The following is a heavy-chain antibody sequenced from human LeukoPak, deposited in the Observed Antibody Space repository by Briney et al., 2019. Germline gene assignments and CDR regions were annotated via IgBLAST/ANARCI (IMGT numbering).Heavy chain of an antibody. J-gene: IGHJ5*02. CDR2: IYHSGST. Sequence: SETLSLTCAVSGGSISSGGYSWSWIRQPPGKGLEWIGYIYHSGSTYYNPSLKSRVTISVDRSKKQFSLKLSSVTAADTAVYYCARSSIAAPVSWFDPWGQGTLVTVSS. D-gene: IGHD6-6*01. CDR3: ARSSIAAPVSWFDP. V-gene: IGHV4-30-2*01. CDR1: GGSISSGGYS.